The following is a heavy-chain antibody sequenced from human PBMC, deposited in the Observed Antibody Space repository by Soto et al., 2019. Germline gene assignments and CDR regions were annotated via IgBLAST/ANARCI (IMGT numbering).Heavy chain of an antibody. CDR1: GGTFSSYA. Sequence: QVQLVQSGAEVKKPGSSVKVSCKASGGTFSSYAISWVRQAPGQGLEWMGGIIPIFGTANYAQKVQGRVTITADKSTSTAYMELSSLRSEDTAVYYCAGGIVVVVAADYGMDVWGQGTTVTVSS. J-gene: IGHJ6*02. CDR2: IIPIFGTA. V-gene: IGHV1-69*06. D-gene: IGHD2-15*01. CDR3: AGGIVVVVAADYGMDV.